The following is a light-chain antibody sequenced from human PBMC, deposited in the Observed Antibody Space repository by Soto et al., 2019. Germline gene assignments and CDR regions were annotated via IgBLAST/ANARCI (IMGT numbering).Light chain of an antibody. CDR2: GAS. CDR1: QSVSTY. V-gene: IGKV3-20*01. J-gene: IGKJ1*01. CDR3: QQYGSSGT. Sequence: EIVLTQSPDSLSLSPRERSTLSCRASQSVSTYLAWYQQQPGQAPRLLIYGASNRATGIPDRFSGSGSGTDFTLTISRLEPEDFAVYYCQQYGSSGTFGQGTKLDIK.